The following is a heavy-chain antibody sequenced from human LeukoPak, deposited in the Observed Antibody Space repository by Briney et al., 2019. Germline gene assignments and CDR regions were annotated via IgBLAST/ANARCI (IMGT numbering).Heavy chain of an antibody. Sequence: SETLSLTCAVYGGSFSGYYWSWIRQPPGKGLEWIGEINHSGSTNYNPSLKSRVTISVDTSKNQFSLKLSSVTAADTAVYYCARVPRNYYDSRDYWGQGTLVTVSS. D-gene: IGHD3-22*01. V-gene: IGHV4-34*01. CDR3: ARVPRNYYDSRDY. CDR1: GGSFSGYY. CDR2: INHSGST. J-gene: IGHJ4*02.